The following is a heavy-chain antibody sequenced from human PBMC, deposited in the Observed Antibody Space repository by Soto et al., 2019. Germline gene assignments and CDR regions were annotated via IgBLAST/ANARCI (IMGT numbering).Heavy chain of an antibody. CDR2: ISSSSSYI. Sequence: GGSLRLSCAASGFTFSSYSMNWVRQAPGKGLEWVSSISSSSSYIYYADSVKGRFTISRDNAKNSLYLQMNSLRAEDTAVYYCGRHSHHYDGSGYSNDWGQGTLVTVSS. V-gene: IGHV3-21*01. D-gene: IGHD3-22*01. CDR3: GRHSHHYDGSGYSND. J-gene: IGHJ4*02. CDR1: GFTFSSYS.